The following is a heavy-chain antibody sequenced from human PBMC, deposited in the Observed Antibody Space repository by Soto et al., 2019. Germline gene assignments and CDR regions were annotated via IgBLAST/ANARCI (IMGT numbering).Heavy chain of an antibody. D-gene: IGHD3-22*01. J-gene: IGHJ1*01. CDR1: GGSISSGDYY. CDR3: ARITYYYDSSGYYPGYFQH. Sequence: KPSETLSLTCTVSGGSISSGDYYWSWIRQPPGKGLEWIGYIYYSGSTYYNPSLKSRVTISVDTSKNQFSLKLSSVTAADTAVYYCARITYYYDSSGYYPGYFQHWGQGTLVTVSS. V-gene: IGHV4-30-4*01. CDR2: IYYSGST.